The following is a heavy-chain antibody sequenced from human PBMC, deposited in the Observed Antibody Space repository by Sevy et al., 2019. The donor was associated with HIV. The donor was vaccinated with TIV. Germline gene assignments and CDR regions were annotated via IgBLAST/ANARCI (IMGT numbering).Heavy chain of an antibody. CDR1: GFTFSSYA. CDR2: ISGSGGST. Sequence: RGCLRLSCAASGFTFSSYAMSWVRQAPGKGLEWVSAISGSGGSTYYADSVKGRFTISRDNSKNTLYLQMNSLRAEDTAVYYCATLYQWELPKAYYFDYWGQGTLVFVSS. J-gene: IGHJ4*02. D-gene: IGHD1-26*01. CDR3: ATLYQWELPKAYYFDY. V-gene: IGHV3-23*01.